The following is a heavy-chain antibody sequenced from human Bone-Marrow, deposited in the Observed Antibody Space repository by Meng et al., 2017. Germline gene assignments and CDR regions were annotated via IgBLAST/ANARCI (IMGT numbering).Heavy chain of an antibody. V-gene: IGHV1-2*06. CDR1: GYTVIGYY. Sequence: QVQRVPSGAEVKKLGDSVKVSCKASGYTVIGYYIHWVRQAPGQGLEWMGRINPNSGGTNYAQKFQGRVTMTRDTSISTAYMELSRLRSDDTAVYYCARDLTGDEDYWGQGTLVTVSS. CDR3: ARDLTGDEDY. CDR2: INPNSGGT. J-gene: IGHJ4*02. D-gene: IGHD7-27*01.